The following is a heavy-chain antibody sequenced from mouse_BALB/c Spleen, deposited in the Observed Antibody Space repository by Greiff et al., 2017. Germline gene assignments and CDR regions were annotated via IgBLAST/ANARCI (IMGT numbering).Heavy chain of an antibody. CDR2: ISSGGSYT. V-gene: IGHV5-9-4*01. CDR1: GFTFSSYA. J-gene: IGHJ4*01. CDR3: ATHYYGGVDY. D-gene: IGHD1-2*01. Sequence: EVKLMESGGGLVKPGGSLKLSCAASGFTFSSYAMSWVRQSPEKRLEWVAEISSGGSYTYYPDTVTGRFTISRDNAKNTLYLEMSSLRSEDTAMYYCATHYYGGVDYWGQGTSVTVSS.